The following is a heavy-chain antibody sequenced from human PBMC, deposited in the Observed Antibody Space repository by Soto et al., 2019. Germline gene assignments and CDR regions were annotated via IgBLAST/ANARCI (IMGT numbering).Heavy chain of an antibody. CDR1: GYTFTSYA. CDR2: INAGNGNT. J-gene: IGHJ4*02. V-gene: IGHV1-3*01. CDR3: AVGEGLRYFDWPPPFDY. Sequence: GASVKVSCKASGYTFTSYAMHWVRQAPGQRLEWMGWINAGNGNTKYSQKFQGRVTITRDTSASTAYMELSSLRSEDTAVYCCAVGEGLRYFDWPPPFDYWGKGTLVTVSS. D-gene: IGHD3-9*01.